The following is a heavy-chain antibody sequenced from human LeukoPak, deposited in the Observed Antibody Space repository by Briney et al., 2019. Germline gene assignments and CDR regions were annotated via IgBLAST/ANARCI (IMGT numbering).Heavy chain of an antibody. Sequence: SETLSLTCAVYGGSFSGYYWSWIRQPPGKGLEWIGEINHSGSTKYNPSLKSRVTISVDTSKNQFSLKLSSVTAADTAVYYCARTGRRVPARTRGHNDAFDIWGQGTMVTVSS. V-gene: IGHV4-34*01. CDR1: GGSFSGYY. J-gene: IGHJ3*02. CDR3: ARTGRRVPARTRGHNDAFDI. CDR2: INHSGST. D-gene: IGHD2-2*01.